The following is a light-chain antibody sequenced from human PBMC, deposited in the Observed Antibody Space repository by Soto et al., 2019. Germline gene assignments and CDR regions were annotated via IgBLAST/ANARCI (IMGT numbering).Light chain of an antibody. CDR1: QDISSL. J-gene: IGKJ5*01. Sequence: GDRVPHPCRALQDISSLFAWYQQRPGNPPKLLIYDASSLESGVPSRFSGSGSGTEFTLTISSLQSEDFAVYYCQQYNYWPPKITFGQGTRLEI. CDR3: QQYNYWPPKIT. CDR2: DAS. V-gene: IGKV1D-13*01.